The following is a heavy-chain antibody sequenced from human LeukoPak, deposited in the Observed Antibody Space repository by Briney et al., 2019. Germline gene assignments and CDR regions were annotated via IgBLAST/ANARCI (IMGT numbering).Heavy chain of an antibody. Sequence: PGGSLRLSCAASGFTLITYSMNWVRQAPGKGLEWVSYISSSSDTIYYADSVKGRFTISRDNAKNSLYLQMNSLRAEDTAVYYCARGTLYRGWSYYLDFWGQGSQVTVSS. D-gene: IGHD6-19*01. CDR3: ARGTLYRGWSYYLDF. CDR1: GFTLITYS. V-gene: IGHV3-48*01. J-gene: IGHJ4*02. CDR2: ISSSSDTI.